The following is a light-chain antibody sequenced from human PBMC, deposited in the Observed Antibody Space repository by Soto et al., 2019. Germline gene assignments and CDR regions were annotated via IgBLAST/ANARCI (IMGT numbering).Light chain of an antibody. CDR2: DAS. V-gene: IGKV3-15*01. Sequence: DTVLTQSPATLSVSPGDRATLSGRASQSVSSALAWYQQKPGLPPRLLIYDASTRATGIPARFSGSGSGTDFTLTISSLQSQDFAVYYCQQYNKWPRTFDQGTKVDI. J-gene: IGKJ1*01. CDR3: QQYNKWPRT. CDR1: QSVSSA.